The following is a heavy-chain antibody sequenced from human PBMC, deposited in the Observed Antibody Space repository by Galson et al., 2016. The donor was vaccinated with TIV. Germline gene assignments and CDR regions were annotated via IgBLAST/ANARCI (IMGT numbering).Heavy chain of an antibody. Sequence: ETLSLTCTVSGGSISSSSYFRGWIRQPPGKWLEWIGSIYYSGTTYYNPSLKSRVTISIDTSRNQFSLKLNSVSAADTAVYSCARSLALVVTPPPVPFQNWGQGTLVTVSS. V-gene: IGHV4-39*07. CDR1: GGSISSSSYF. D-gene: IGHD4-23*01. CDR3: ARSLALVVTPPPVPFQN. CDR2: IYYSGTT. J-gene: IGHJ1*01.